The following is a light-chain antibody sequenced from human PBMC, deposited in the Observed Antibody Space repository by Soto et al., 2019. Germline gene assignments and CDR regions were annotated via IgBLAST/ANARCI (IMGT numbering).Light chain of an antibody. CDR3: QQYDTPFT. J-gene: IGKJ3*01. CDR2: SAS. Sequence: EIVMTQSPATLSVSPGGRATLSCRASQSISDTLAWYQQKPGQAPRLLIYSASRRATGFPGRFSGSGSGTDFTLTISSLQSEDLAVYYCQQYDTPFTFGPGTKVDIK. V-gene: IGKV3-15*01. CDR1: QSISDT.